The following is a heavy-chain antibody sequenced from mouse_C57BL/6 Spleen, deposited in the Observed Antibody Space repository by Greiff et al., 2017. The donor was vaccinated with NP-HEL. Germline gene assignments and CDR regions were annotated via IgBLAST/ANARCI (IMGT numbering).Heavy chain of an antibody. Sequence: EVHLVESGPELVKPGASVKISCKASGYSFTDYNMNWVKQSNGKSLEWIGVINPNYGTTSYNQKFKGKATLTVDQSSSTAYMQLNSLTSEDSAVYYCARYDYDNYYAMDYWGQGTSVTVSS. CDR3: ARYDYDNYYAMDY. CDR1: GYSFTDYN. J-gene: IGHJ4*01. D-gene: IGHD2-4*01. CDR2: INPNYGTT. V-gene: IGHV1-39*01.